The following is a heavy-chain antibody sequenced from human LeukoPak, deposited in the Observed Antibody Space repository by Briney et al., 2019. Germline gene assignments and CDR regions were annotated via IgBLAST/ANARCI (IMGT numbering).Heavy chain of an antibody. CDR2: ISSSSSYM. V-gene: IGHV3-21*01. Sequence: GGSLRLSCAASGFTFSSYSMNWVRQAPGKGLEWVSSISSSSSYMYYADSVKGRFTIYRDNARDALYLQMNSLRAEDTAVYYCARGIYSSGSYWGQGTLVTVSS. D-gene: IGHD3-22*01. J-gene: IGHJ4*02. CDR3: ARGIYSSGSY. CDR1: GFTFSSYS.